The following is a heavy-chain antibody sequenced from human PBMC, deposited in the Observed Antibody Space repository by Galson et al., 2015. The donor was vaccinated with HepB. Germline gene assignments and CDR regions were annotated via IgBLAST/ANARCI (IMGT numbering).Heavy chain of an antibody. CDR2: ISAYNGNT. D-gene: IGHD6-6*01. Sequence: SVKVSCKASGYTFTSYGISWVRQAPGQGLEWMGWISAYNGNTNYAQKLQGRVTMTTDTSTSTAYMELRSLRSDDTAVYYCARDQERYSSSPTDYWGQGTLVTVSS. J-gene: IGHJ4*02. CDR3: ARDQERYSSSPTDY. CDR1: GYTFTSYG. V-gene: IGHV1-18*01.